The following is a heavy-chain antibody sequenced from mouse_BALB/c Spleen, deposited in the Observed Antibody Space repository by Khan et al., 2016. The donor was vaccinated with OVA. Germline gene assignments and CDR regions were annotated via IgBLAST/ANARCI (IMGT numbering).Heavy chain of an antibody. V-gene: IGHV3-2*02. CDR1: GYSITSDYA. J-gene: IGHJ2*01. Sequence: QLEESGPGLVKPSQSLSLTCTVTGYSITSDYAWNWIRQFPGNKLEWMGFISYSGNTNYNPSLKSRFSITRDTSKNQFFLQLNSVTTEDTATYYCARIYGGDFDYWGHGTTLTVSS. D-gene: IGHD1-1*01. CDR2: ISYSGNT. CDR3: ARIYGGDFDY.